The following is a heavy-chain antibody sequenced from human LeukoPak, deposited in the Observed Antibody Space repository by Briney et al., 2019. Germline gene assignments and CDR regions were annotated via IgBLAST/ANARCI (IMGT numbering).Heavy chain of an antibody. D-gene: IGHD3-3*01. Sequence: SETLSLTCTVSGGSTSTYYWNWIRQPPGKGLEWIGCIYYSGSTNYNPSLKSRVTISVDTSKNQFSLKLSSVTAADTAVYYCARVRSGYDYYYYYMDVWGKGTTVTVSS. CDR2: IYYSGST. J-gene: IGHJ6*03. CDR3: ARVRSGYDYYYYYMDV. V-gene: IGHV4-59*01. CDR1: GGSTSTYY.